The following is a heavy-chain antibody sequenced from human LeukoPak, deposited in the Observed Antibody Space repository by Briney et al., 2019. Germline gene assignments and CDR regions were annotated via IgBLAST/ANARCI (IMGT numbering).Heavy chain of an antibody. CDR1: GFTFSGHW. Sequence: GWSLRLSCAAPGFTFSGHWMSWVRQAPGKGLEWVANINQGGSDKYYVDSVKGRFTISRDNANNLLYLQMNSLRGEDTAVYYCTRDRSRAEDDWGQGTLVTVSS. D-gene: IGHD1-14*01. CDR3: TRDRSRAEDD. J-gene: IGHJ4*02. V-gene: IGHV3-7*01. CDR2: INQGGSDK.